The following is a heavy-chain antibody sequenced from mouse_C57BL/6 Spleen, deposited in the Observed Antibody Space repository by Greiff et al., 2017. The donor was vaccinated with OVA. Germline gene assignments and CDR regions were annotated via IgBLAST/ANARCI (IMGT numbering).Heavy chain of an antibody. V-gene: IGHV2-2*01. CDR1: GFSLTRYG. CDR2: IWSGGST. J-gene: IGHJ4*01. D-gene: IGHD2-4*01. Sequence: VQLQQSGPGLVQPSQSLSITCTVSGFSLTRYGVHWVRQSPGKGLEWLGVIWSGGSTDYNAAFISRLSISKDNSKSQVFFKMNSLQADDTAIYYCARPYDYDGGDYYAMDDWGQGTSVTVSS. CDR3: ARPYDYDGGDYYAMDD.